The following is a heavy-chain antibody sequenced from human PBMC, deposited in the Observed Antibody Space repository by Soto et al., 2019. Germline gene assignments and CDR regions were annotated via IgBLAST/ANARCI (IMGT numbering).Heavy chain of an antibody. CDR1: GFTFSSYA. V-gene: IGHV3-30-3*01. Sequence: GGSLRLSCAASGFTFSSYAMHGVRQAPGKGLEWVAVISYDGSNKYYADSVKGRFTISRDNSKNTLYLQMNSLRAEDTAVYYCARDSGTYDAFDIWGQGTMVTVSS. CDR3: ARDSGTYDAFDI. J-gene: IGHJ3*02. CDR2: ISYDGSNK.